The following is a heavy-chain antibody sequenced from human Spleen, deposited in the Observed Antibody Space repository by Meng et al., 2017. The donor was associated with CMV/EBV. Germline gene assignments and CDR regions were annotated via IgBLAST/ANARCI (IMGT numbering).Heavy chain of an antibody. D-gene: IGHD1-26*01. J-gene: IGHJ6*02. Sequence: ASVKVSCKASGYTFTGYYIHWVRQAPGQGPEWMGWISPNSGGTNYAQKFQGRVTMTRDTSISTAYMELSRLRSDDTAVYYCARVGSSGSLSAFAMDVWGQGTTVTVSS. V-gene: IGHV1-2*02. CDR2: ISPNSGGT. CDR1: GYTFTGYY. CDR3: ARVGSSGSLSAFAMDV.